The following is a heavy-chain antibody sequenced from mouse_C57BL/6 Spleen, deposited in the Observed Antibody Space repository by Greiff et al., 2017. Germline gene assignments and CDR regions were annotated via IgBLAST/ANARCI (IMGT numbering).Heavy chain of an antibody. J-gene: IGHJ4*01. V-gene: IGHV1-81*01. D-gene: IGHD1-1*01. CDR3: ARTDYYGSSPYAMDY. CDR1: GYTFTSYG. CDR2: IYPRSGNT. Sequence: VQLQESGAELARPGASVKLSCKASGYTFTSYGISWVKQRTGQGLEWIGEIYPRSGNTYYNEKFKGKATLTADKSSSTAYMELRSLTSEDSAVYFCARTDYYGSSPYAMDYGGQGTSVTVSS.